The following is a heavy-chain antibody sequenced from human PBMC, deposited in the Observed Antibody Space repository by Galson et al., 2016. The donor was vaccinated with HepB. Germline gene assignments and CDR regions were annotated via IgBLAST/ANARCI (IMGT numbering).Heavy chain of an antibody. V-gene: IGHV1-46*01. J-gene: IGHJ4*02. D-gene: IGHD2-15*01. Sequence: SVKVSCKASGGTFSSFAISWVRQAPGQGLEWLGIMNPSGGATSYPQKFRGRITMTRDTSTNTVYMELSSLKSEDTAVYYCARDPLFCSGGRCYRDAYNCPDYWGQGTLVTVSS. CDR2: MNPSGGAT. CDR1: GGTFSSFA. CDR3: ARDPLFCSGGRCYRDAYNCPDY.